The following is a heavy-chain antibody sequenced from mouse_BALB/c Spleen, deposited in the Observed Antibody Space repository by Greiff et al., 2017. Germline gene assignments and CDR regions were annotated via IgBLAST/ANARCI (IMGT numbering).Heavy chain of an antibody. Sequence: VQLQQSGAELVKPGASVKLSCTASGFNIKDTYMHWVKQRPEQGLEWIGRIDPANGNTKYDPKFQGKATITADTSSNTAYLQLSSLTSEDTAVYYCARPYDYDGVFDYWGQGTTLTVSS. CDR1: GFNIKDTY. CDR3: ARPYDYDGVFDY. CDR2: IDPANGNT. J-gene: IGHJ2*01. V-gene: IGHV14-3*02. D-gene: IGHD2-4*01.